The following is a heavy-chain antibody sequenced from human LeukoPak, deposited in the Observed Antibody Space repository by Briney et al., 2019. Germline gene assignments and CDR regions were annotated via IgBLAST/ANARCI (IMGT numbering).Heavy chain of an antibody. J-gene: IGHJ3*02. V-gene: IGHV4-34*01. D-gene: IGHD2-2*01. Sequence: SETLSLTCTVSGGSIRSYFWSWIRQPPGKGLEWIGEINHSGSTNYNPSLKSRVTISVDTSKNQFSLKLSSVTAADTAVYYCARDRTTPYCSSTSCYPGAFDIWGQGTMVTVSS. CDR3: ARDRTTPYCSSTSCYPGAFDI. CDR1: GGSIRSYF. CDR2: INHSGST.